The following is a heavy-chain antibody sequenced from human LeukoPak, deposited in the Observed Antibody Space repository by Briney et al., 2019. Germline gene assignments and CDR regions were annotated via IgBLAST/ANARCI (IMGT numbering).Heavy chain of an antibody. V-gene: IGHV3-33*01. Sequence: PGRSLRLSCAASGFSFTSYGMHWVRQAPGKGLEWVAVIWYDGTNKHYADSVKGRYTISRDTSNNMLYLQMNSLRAEDTAVYYCARVSGSGNSDYWGQGTLVTVSS. J-gene: IGHJ4*02. D-gene: IGHD4-23*01. CDR3: ARVSGSGNSDY. CDR2: IWYDGTNK. CDR1: GFSFTSYG.